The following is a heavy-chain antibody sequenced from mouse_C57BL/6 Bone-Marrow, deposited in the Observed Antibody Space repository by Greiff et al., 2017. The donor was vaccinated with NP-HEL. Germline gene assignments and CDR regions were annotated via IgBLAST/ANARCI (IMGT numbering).Heavy chain of an antibody. CDR1: GYTFTDHI. CDR2: IYPVSGET. CDR3: GAFYYGSSYDAMDY. D-gene: IGHD1-1*01. J-gene: IGHJ4*01. V-gene: IGHV1-11*01. Sequence: QVQLQQSGAELASPGASVTLSCKASGYTFTDHIMNWVQKSPGQGLEWIGRIYPVSGETNYNQKFMGKATFSVDRSSSTVYMVLNSLTSEDPAVYYCGAFYYGSSYDAMDYWGQGTSVTVSS.